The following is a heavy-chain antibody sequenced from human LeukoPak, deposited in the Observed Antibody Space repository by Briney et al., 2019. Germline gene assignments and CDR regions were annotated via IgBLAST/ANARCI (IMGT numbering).Heavy chain of an antibody. J-gene: IGHJ4*02. CDR1: GYTFTGYY. CDR2: INPNSGGT. Sequence: ASVKVSCKASGYTFTGYYMHWVRQAPGQGLEWMGWINPNSGGTNYAQKFQGRVTMTRDTSISTAYMELSRLRSDDTAVYYCARARYNYGYRGPFDYWGQGTLVTVSS. V-gene: IGHV1-2*02. CDR3: ARARYNYGYRGPFDY. D-gene: IGHD5-18*01.